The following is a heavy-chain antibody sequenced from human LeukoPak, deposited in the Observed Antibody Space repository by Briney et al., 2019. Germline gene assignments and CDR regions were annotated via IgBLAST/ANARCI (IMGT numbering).Heavy chain of an antibody. CDR2: IYYSGST. J-gene: IGHJ6*02. CDR1: GGSISSYY. D-gene: IGHD3-22*01. CDR3: AGVPVYYDSSGYSPPYGMDV. V-gene: IGHV4-59*01. Sequence: NPSETLSLTCTVSGGSISSYYWSWIRQPPGKGLEWIGYIYYSGSTNYNPSLKSRVTISVDTSKNQFSLKLSSVTAADTAVYYCAGVPVYYDSSGYSPPYGMDVWGQGTTVTVSS.